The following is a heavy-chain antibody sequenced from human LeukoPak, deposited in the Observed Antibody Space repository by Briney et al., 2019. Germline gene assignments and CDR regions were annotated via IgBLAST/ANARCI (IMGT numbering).Heavy chain of an antibody. CDR1: GFTASTNY. Sequence: GGSLRLSCAASGFTASTNYTSWVRQAPGKGLEWVSVIYSGGSTYYADSVKGRFTISRHDSRNTLYLQMNSLRTEDTAVYYCAKGGGWENPAFHIWGQGTMVTVAS. V-gene: IGHV3-53*04. D-gene: IGHD1-26*01. CDR2: IYSGGST. CDR3: AKGGGWENPAFHI. J-gene: IGHJ3*02.